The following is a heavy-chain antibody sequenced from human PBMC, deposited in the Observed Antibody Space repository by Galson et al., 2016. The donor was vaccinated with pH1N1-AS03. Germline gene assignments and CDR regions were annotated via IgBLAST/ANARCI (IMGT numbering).Heavy chain of an antibody. CDR2: ISRSNLYT. CDR1: GFTFSDYY. J-gene: IGHJ4*02. Sequence: SLRLSCAASGFTFSDYYITWIRQAPGKGLEWLSYISRSNLYTNYADSVKGRFTMSRDNRKNFVYLGMHSLTTEDSALYYCAKDMNRFDYWGQGTRVTVSS. D-gene: IGHD2-15*01. CDR3: AKDMNRFDY. V-gene: IGHV3-11*03.